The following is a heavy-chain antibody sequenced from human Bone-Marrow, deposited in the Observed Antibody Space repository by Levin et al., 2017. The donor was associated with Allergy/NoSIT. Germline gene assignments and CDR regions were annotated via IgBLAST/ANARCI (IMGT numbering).Heavy chain of an antibody. Sequence: ASVKVSCKASGYTFSSYGISWVRQAPGQGLEWMGWISGYTGNTNYAQKFQGRVTMTRDTSTSTAYMELRSLRSDDTAVYYCARDFKEDGSCDPWGQGTLVTVSS. CDR3: ARDFKEDGSCDP. D-gene: IGHD6-19*01. J-gene: IGHJ5*02. CDR2: ISGYTGNT. V-gene: IGHV1-18*01. CDR1: GYTFSSYG.